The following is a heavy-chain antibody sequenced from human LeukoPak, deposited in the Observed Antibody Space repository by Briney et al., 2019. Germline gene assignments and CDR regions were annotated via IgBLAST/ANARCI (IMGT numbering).Heavy chain of an antibody. Sequence: GSTYYNPSLKSRVTISLDTSKNQFSLRLSSVTAADTAVYYCARGRAFDYWGQGTLVTVSS. J-gene: IGHJ4*02. CDR3: ARGRAFDY. CDR2: GST. V-gene: IGHV4-39*07.